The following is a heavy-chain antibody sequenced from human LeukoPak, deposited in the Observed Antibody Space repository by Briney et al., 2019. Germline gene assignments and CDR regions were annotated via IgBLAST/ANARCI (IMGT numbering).Heavy chain of an antibody. D-gene: IGHD2-2*01. CDR3: ASRYCSSTSRPEPTGFDP. V-gene: IGHV1-2*02. CDR1: GYTFTGYY. J-gene: IGHJ5*02. Sequence: ASVKVSCKASGYTFTGYYMHWVRQAPGQGLEWMGWINPNSGGTNYAQKFQGRVTMTRDTSISTAYMELSRLRSDDTAVYYCASRYCSSTSRPEPTGFDPWGQGTLVTVSS. CDR2: INPNSGGT.